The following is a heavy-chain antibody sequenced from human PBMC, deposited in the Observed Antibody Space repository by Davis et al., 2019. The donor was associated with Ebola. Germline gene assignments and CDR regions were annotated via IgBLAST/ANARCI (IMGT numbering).Heavy chain of an antibody. J-gene: IGHJ5*02. D-gene: IGHD6-13*01. V-gene: IGHV3-23*01. CDR3: ARSGAAAGTKYTSTGPLS. CDR1: GFTFSSYA. Sequence: PGGSLRLSCAASGFTFSSYAMSWVRQAPGKGLEWVSAISGSGGSTYYADSVKGRFTISRDNSKNTLYLQMNSLRAEDTAVYYCARSGAAAGTKYTSTGPLSWGQGTLVTVSS. CDR2: ISGSGGST.